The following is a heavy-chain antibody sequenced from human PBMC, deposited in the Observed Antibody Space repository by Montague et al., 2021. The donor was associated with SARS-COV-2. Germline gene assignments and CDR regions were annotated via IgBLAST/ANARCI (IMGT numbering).Heavy chain of an antibody. CDR2: VSSSGTT. D-gene: IGHD4/OR15-4a*01. Sequence: SETLSLTCTVSSDSINSDYWYWIRQPPAKRLEWLGYVSSSGTTNXYPSLNIRIPISVATSKNQFSLRLDSVTAADTAIYYCATLTQSNGDFWDKGSLVT. V-gene: IGHV4-4*08. CDR3: ATLTQSNGDF. J-gene: IGHJ4*02. CDR1: SDSINSDY.